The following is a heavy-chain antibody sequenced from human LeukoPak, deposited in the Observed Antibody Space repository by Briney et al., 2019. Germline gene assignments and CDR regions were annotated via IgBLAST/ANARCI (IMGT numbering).Heavy chain of an antibody. Sequence: SVKVSCKASGGTFSSYTIRWVRQTPGQGLEWMESIIPILGIANYAQKFQGRVTITADKSTSTDYMELSSLRSEDTAVYYCAQTFRICSSTSCSKPLDYWGQGTLVTVSS. J-gene: IGHJ4*02. V-gene: IGHV1-69*02. CDR3: AQTFRICSSTSCSKPLDY. CDR1: GGTFSSYT. D-gene: IGHD2-2*01. CDR2: IIPILGIA.